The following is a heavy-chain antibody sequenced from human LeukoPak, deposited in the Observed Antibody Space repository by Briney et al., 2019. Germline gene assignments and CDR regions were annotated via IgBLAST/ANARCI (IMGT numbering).Heavy chain of an antibody. J-gene: IGHJ4*02. CDR3: ARGSCYGCFDY. CDR2: IKQDGSEK. D-gene: IGHD2-15*01. Sequence: TGGSLRLSCAASGFTFSSYWMSWVRQAPGKGLEWVANIKQDGSEKYYVDSVKGRFTISRDNAKNSLYLQVNSLRDDDTAVYYCARGSCYGCFDYWGQGTLVTVSS. CDR1: GFTFSSYW. V-gene: IGHV3-7*01.